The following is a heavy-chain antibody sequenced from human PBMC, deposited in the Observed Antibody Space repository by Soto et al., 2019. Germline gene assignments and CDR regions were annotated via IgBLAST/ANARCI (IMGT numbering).Heavy chain of an antibody. CDR2: ISYDGGNK. CDR3: ATGIPEYFQH. V-gene: IGHV3-30-3*01. CDR1: GFTFSSYA. D-gene: IGHD6-13*01. Sequence: QVQLVESGGGVVQPGRSLRLSCAASGFTFSSYAMHWVRQAPGKGLEWVAVISYDGGNKYYADSVKGRFTISRDNSKNTLYLQMNSLRAEDTAVYYCATGIPEYFQHWGQGTLVTVSS. J-gene: IGHJ1*01.